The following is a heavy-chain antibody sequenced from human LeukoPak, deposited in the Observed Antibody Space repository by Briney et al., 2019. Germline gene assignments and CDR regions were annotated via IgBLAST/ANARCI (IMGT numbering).Heavy chain of an antibody. V-gene: IGHV3-15*01. D-gene: IGHD2-2*01. CDR1: GFTFSNAW. CDR3: TTDPPFYCSSTSCYGVASGY. J-gene: IGHJ4*02. CDR2: IKSKTDGGTT. Sequence: GGSLRLSCAASGFTFSNAWMSWVRQAPGKGLEWVGRIKSKTDGGTTDYAAPVKGRFTISRDDSKNTQYVQMNSLKTEDTAVYYCTTDPPFYCSSTSCYGVASGYWGQGTLVTVSS.